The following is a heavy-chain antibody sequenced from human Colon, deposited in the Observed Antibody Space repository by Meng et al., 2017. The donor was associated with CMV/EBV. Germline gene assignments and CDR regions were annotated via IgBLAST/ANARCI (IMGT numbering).Heavy chain of an antibody. Sequence: GESLKISCAASGFTFSSSAMSWVRQAPGKGLEWVSSISGGGGSTYYADSVRGRFTISRDNSENTFYLQLDGLRAEDTATYYCAKDRYYDFWTGYYNAFDYWGQGTLVTVSS. J-gene: IGHJ4*02. V-gene: IGHV3-23*01. CDR2: ISGGGGST. CDR3: AKDRYYDFWTGYYNAFDY. CDR1: GFTFSSSA. D-gene: IGHD3-3*01.